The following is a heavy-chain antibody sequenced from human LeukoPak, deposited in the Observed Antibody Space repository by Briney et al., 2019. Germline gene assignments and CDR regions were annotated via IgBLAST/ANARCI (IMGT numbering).Heavy chain of an antibody. D-gene: IGHD3-22*01. Sequence: ASETLSLTCAVYGGSFSGYYWSWIRQPPGKGLEWIGEINHSGSTNYNPSLKSRVTISVDTSKNQFSLKLSSVTAADTAVYYCAKSGYYYDSSGWFPYYFDYWGQGTLVTVSS. CDR1: GGSFSGYY. CDR2: INHSGST. V-gene: IGHV4-34*01. CDR3: AKSGYYYDSSGWFPYYFDY. J-gene: IGHJ4*02.